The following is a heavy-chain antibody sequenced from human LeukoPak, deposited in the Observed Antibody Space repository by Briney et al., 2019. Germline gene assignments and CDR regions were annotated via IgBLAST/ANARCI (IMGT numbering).Heavy chain of an antibody. CDR1: GFTFSSYA. CDR3: AKDREYSGSYRPGPTRYYYGMDV. V-gene: IGHV3-23*01. Sequence: PGGSLRLSCAASGFTFSSYAMSWVRQAPGKGLEWASGISGTGGNTYYADSVKGRFTISRDNSKNTLYLQMNSLRAEDTAVFYCAKDREYSGSYRPGPTRYYYGMDVWGQGATVTVCS. J-gene: IGHJ6*02. D-gene: IGHD1-26*01. CDR2: ISGTGGNT.